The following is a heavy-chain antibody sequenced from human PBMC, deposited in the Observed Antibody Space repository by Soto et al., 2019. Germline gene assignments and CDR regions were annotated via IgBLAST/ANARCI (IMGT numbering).Heavy chain of an antibody. CDR3: AREGRGKRAGYNGLVSLGY. D-gene: IGHD2-2*02. CDR1: GSRFSNYV. Sequence: SVKVSCKVSGSRFSNYVISWVRQAPGHGLEWLGRIIPIFNSTKYAQSFQGRVTITADKSTSTASLELSSLRSDDTAVYYCAREGRGKRAGYNGLVSLGYWGQGTLVTVSS. V-gene: IGHV1-69*06. J-gene: IGHJ4*02. CDR2: IIPIFNST.